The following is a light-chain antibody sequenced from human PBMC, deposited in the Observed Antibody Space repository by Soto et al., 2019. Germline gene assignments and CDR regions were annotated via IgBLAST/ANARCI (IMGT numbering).Light chain of an antibody. CDR3: QQYNSYWT. CDR1: QSVSNY. Sequence: EIVLTQSPATLSLSPGERATLSCRASQSVSNYLAWYQQKPGQAPRLLIYGASTRATGIPARFSGSGSGTEFTLTISSVQSEDFATYYCQQYNSYWTFGQGTKVDNK. J-gene: IGKJ1*01. V-gene: IGKV3-15*01. CDR2: GAS.